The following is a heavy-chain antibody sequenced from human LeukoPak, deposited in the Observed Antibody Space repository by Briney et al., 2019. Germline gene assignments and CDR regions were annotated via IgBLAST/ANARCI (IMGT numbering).Heavy chain of an antibody. CDR3: ARDRSGSGSSLGWFDP. D-gene: IGHD3-10*01. Sequence: GRSLRLSCAGTGLTHSNYGMTWLRHAPGKGLEWGAGISDSGGSTNYADSVKGRFTISRDNPKNTLYLQMNSLRAEDTAVYYCARDRSGSGSSLGWFDPWGQGTLVTVSS. J-gene: IGHJ5*02. CDR2: ISDSGGST. CDR1: GLTHSNYG. V-gene: IGHV3-23*01.